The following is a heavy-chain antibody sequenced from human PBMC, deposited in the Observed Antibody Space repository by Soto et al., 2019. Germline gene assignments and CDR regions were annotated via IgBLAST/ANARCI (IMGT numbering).Heavy chain of an antibody. D-gene: IGHD3-22*01. Sequence: QVQLQESGPGLVKPSQTLSLTCTVSGGSISSGDYYWSWIRQPPGKGLEWIGYIYYSGSTYYHPSLKSRVTISVDTSKNQFSLKLSSVTAADTAVYYCARGVYYDSSGLDAFDIWGQGTMVTVSS. CDR2: IYYSGST. J-gene: IGHJ3*02. CDR1: GGSISSGDYY. CDR3: ARGVYYDSSGLDAFDI. V-gene: IGHV4-30-4*01.